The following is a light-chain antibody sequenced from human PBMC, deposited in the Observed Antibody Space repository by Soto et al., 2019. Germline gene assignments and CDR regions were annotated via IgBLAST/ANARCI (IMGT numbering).Light chain of an antibody. Sequence: EIVLTQSPATLSLSPGETATLSCRASQSIDIYLAWYQQRPGRAPRLLIYDASSRPAAVPARFSGSGSGTDFTLTIAGLEPEDFAVYYCQQRGNWPLTFGGGTNVDVK. V-gene: IGKV3-11*01. CDR1: QSIDIY. CDR3: QQRGNWPLT. J-gene: IGKJ4*01. CDR2: DAS.